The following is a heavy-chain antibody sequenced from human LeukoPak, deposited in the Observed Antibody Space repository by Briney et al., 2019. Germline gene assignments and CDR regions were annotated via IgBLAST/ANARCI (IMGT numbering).Heavy chain of an antibody. J-gene: IGHJ4*02. CDR1: GFSFISYG. CDR2: ISHDGRNK. Sequence: PGGSLRLSCAASGFSFISYGMHWVRQAPGKGLEWVGVISHDGRNKKYADSVKGRFTISRDNSKDTLYLQMSSLRDEDTAVYYCAKRPSDYGDYVTYFNYGGQGTLVTVSS. D-gene: IGHD4-17*01. CDR3: AKRPSDYGDYVTYFNY. V-gene: IGHV3-30*18.